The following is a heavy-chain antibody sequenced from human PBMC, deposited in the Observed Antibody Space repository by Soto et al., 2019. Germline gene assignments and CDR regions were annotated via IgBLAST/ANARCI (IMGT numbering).Heavy chain of an antibody. CDR1: GYTFTSYG. CDR3: ARIDYVWGSYLYPRI. CDR2: ISAYNGNT. Sequence: QVQLVQSGAEVKKPGASVKVSCKASGYTFTSYGISWVRQAPGQGLEWMGWISAYNGNTNYAQKHHGRVTMTTDPSTSTANMERRSLRSDDTAVHYCARIDYVWGSYLYPRIWGQGTMVTVS. D-gene: IGHD3-16*01. J-gene: IGHJ3*02. V-gene: IGHV1-18*04.